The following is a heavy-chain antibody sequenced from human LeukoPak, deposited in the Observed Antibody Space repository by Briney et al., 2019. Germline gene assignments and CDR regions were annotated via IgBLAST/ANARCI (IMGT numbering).Heavy chain of an antibody. J-gene: IGHJ6*03. CDR2: ISSSSSTI. D-gene: IGHD2-2*01. CDR1: GFTFSSYS. Sequence: PGGSLRLSCAASGFTFSSYSMNWVRQAPGKGLEWVSYISSSSSTIYYADSVKGRFTISRDNAKNSLYLQMNSLRAEDTAVYYCARAEGCSSTSCPPDYYYYMDVWGKGTAVTVSS. V-gene: IGHV3-48*01. CDR3: ARAEGCSSTSCPPDYYYYMDV.